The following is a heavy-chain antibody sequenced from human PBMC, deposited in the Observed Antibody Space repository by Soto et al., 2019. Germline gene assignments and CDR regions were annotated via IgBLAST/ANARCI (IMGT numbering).Heavy chain of an antibody. CDR2: INHSGST. D-gene: IGHD2-2*01. CDR1: GGSFSGYY. J-gene: IGHJ4*02. Sequence: QVQLQQWGAGLLKPSETLSLTCAVYGGSFSGYYWSWIRQPPGKGLEWIGEINHSGSTNYNPSLKSRVTISVDTSKNQFSLKLSSVTAADTAVYYCARAPLAVVVPAATFDYCGQGTLVTVSS. CDR3: ARAPLAVVVPAATFDY. V-gene: IGHV4-34*01.